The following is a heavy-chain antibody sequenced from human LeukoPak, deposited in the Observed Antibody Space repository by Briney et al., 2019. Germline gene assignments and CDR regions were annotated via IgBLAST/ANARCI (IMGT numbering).Heavy chain of an antibody. CDR2: INPNSDNT. Sequence: ASVKVSCKASGYTFTNHDINWVRQATGQGLEWMGWINPNSDNTDYAQKFQGGVTMTRNTSINTAYMELSSLKSEDTAVYYCARGVSDYYYGMDVWGQGTMVTVSS. J-gene: IGHJ6*02. V-gene: IGHV1-8*01. CDR3: ARGVSDYYYGMDV. CDR1: GYTFTNHD.